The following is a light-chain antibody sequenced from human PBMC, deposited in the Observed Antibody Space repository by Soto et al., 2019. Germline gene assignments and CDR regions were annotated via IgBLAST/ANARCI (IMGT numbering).Light chain of an antibody. CDR1: QSLLHSDGKTY. Sequence: DIVMTQTPLSLSVTPGQPASISCKSSQSLLHSDGKTYLYWYLQKPGQSPQLLIYEVSSRFSGVPDRFSGSGSGTEFTLTISSLQPEDFATYYCQQLNSYPLTFGGGTKVDI. CDR2: EVS. J-gene: IGKJ4*01. CDR3: QQLNSYPLT. V-gene: IGKV2-29*01.